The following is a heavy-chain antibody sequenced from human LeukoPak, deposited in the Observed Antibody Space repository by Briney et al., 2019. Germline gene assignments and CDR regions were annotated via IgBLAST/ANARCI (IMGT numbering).Heavy chain of an antibody. CDR2: MNPNSGNT. CDR1: GYTFTSYD. V-gene: IGHV1-8*01. Sequence: GASVKVSCKASGYTFTSYDINWVRQATGQGLEWMGWMNPNSGNTGYAQKFQGRVTMTRNASISTAYMELSSLRSEDTAVYYCARSTYDYVWGSSEYGYWGQGTLVTVSS. D-gene: IGHD3-16*01. CDR3: ARSTYDYVWGSSEYGY. J-gene: IGHJ4*02.